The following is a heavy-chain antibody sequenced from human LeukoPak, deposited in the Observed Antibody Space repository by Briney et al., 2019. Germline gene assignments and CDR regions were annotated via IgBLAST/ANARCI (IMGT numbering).Heavy chain of an antibody. CDR2: ISGSGGST. J-gene: IGHJ5*02. Sequence: PGGSLRLSCAASGFTFSSYAMSWVRQAAGKVLEWVSAISGSGGSTYYADSVKGRFTISRDNSKNTLYLQMNSLRAEDTAVYYCAKDRYSSSWLKKEEDWFDPWGQGTLVTVSS. CDR1: GFTFSSYA. D-gene: IGHD6-13*01. CDR3: AKDRYSSSWLKKEEDWFDP. V-gene: IGHV3-23*01.